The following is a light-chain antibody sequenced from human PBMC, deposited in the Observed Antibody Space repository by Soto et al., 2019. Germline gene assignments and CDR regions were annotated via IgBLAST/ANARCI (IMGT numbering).Light chain of an antibody. Sequence: VGTQCTSSRSVSQEERDTLSCRASQSVRSSLAWYQQKPGQPPRLLIYRASTRATGVPARFSGSGSGTEFTLSISSLQSGDFAVYYFQQYDHWSTFGQGTKVDI. CDR2: RAS. J-gene: IGKJ1*01. CDR3: QQYDHWST. V-gene: IGKV3-15*01. CDR1: QSVRSS.